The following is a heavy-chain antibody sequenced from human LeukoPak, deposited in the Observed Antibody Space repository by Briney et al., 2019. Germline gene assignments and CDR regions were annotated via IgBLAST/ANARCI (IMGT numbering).Heavy chain of an antibody. CDR2: ISSSSSYI. J-gene: IGHJ6*02. D-gene: IGHD3-16*02. Sequence: GGSLRLSCAASGFTFSSYSMNWVRQAPGKGLEWVSSISSSSSYIYYADSVKGRFTISGDNAKNSLYLQMNSLRAEDTAVYYCARDLGGYPHGHYYGMDVWGQGTTVTVSS. CDR1: GFTFSSYS. V-gene: IGHV3-21*01. CDR3: ARDLGGYPHGHYYGMDV.